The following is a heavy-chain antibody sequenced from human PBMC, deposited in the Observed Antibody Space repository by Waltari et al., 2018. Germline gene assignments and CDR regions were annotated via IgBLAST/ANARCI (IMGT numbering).Heavy chain of an antibody. J-gene: IGHJ4*02. CDR3: ARGVELVPDY. D-gene: IGHD6-13*01. V-gene: IGHV1-69*05. Sequence: QVQLVQSGAEVKKPGSSVKVSCKASGGTFSSYAISWVRQAPGQGLEWMGGSIPIFSTENYAQKFQGRVTITKDTSASTAYMELSSLGSEDTAVYYCARGVELVPDYWCQGTLVTVSS. CDR1: GGTFSSYA. CDR2: SIPIFSTE.